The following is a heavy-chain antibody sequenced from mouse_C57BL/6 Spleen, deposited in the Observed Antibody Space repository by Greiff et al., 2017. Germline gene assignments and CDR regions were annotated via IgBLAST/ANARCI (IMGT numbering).Heavy chain of an antibody. Sequence: EVPVVESGGGLVKPGGSLKLSCAASGFTFSDYGMHWVRQAPEKGLEWVAYISSGSSTIYYADTVKGRFTISRDNAKNTLFLQMTSLRSEDTDMYYCARGNYYDSSSYYYAMDYWGQGTSVTVSS. D-gene: IGHD1-1*01. CDR1: GFTFSDYG. J-gene: IGHJ4*01. CDR2: ISSGSSTI. CDR3: ARGNYYDSSSYYYAMDY. V-gene: IGHV5-17*01.